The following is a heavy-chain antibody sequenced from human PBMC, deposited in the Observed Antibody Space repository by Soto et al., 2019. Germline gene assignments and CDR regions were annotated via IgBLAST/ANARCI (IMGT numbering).Heavy chain of an antibody. CDR3: GRGRDGDY. D-gene: IGHD6-6*01. J-gene: IGHJ4*02. V-gene: IGHV1-18*01. CDR1: GYTFTSYG. CDR2: ISAHNGNT. Sequence: QVHLVQSGAEVKKPGASVKVSCKGSGYTFTSYGITWVRQAPGQGLEWMGWISAHNGNTDYAQKLQGRVTVTRDTSTSTGFLEPRRPRFDDTAVYYCGRGRDGDYWGQGALVTRSP.